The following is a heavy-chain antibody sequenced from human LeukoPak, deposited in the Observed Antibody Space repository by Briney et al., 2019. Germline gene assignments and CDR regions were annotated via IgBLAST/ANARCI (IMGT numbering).Heavy chain of an antibody. D-gene: IGHD1-1*01. CDR1: GFTFSSYS. CDR2: ISSRSSTT. J-gene: IGHJ4*02. Sequence: GGSLRLSCAAFGFTFSSYSMNWVRQAPGRGLEWVSYISSRSSTTYYADSVKGRFTISRDNAKNSLYLQMNSLRAEDTAVYYCARKESGQRPLDHWGQGTLVPVSS. V-gene: IGHV3-48*01. CDR3: ARKESGQRPLDH.